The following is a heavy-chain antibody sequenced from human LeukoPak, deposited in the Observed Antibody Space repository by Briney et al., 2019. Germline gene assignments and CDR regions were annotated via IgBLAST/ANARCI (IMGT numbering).Heavy chain of an antibody. J-gene: IGHJ4*02. CDR1: GFTFSSYS. D-gene: IGHD3-10*01. V-gene: IGHV3-21*01. CDR2: ISSSSSYI. CDR3: ARELALWFGESADY. Sequence: PGGSLRLSCAASGFTFSSYSMNWVRQAPGKGLEWVSSISSSSSYIYYADSVKGRFTISRDNAKNSLYLQMNSLRAEDTAVYYCARELALWFGESADYWGQGTLVTVSS.